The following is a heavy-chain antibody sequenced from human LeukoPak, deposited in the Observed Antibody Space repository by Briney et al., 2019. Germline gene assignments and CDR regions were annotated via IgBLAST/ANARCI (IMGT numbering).Heavy chain of an antibody. CDR3: PTYPVSDFWSGYYSYYYYYYMDV. V-gene: IGHV3-15*01. J-gene: IGHJ6*03. CDR1: GFTFSNAW. CDR2: IKSKTDGGTT. D-gene: IGHD3-3*01. Sequence: PGGSLRLSCAASGFTFSNAWMSWVRQAPGKGLEWVGRIKSKTDGGTTDYAAPVKGRFTISRDDSKNTLYLQMNSLKTEDTAVYYCPTYPVSDFWSGYYSYYYYYYMDVWGKGTTVTVSS.